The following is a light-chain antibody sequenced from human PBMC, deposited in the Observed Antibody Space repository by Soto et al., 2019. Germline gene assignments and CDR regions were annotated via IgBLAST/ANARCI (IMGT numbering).Light chain of an antibody. CDR1: QSLSSSY. CDR2: GAS. V-gene: IGKV3-20*01. Sequence: GVSQSPGTLSLSKGERATLSCRASQSLSSSYLAWYQQKPGQAPRLLISGASSRATGIPDRFSGSGSGTDFTLTISRLEPEDFAMYYCQQYGSSWTFGQGSKVDVK. CDR3: QQYGSSWT. J-gene: IGKJ1*01.